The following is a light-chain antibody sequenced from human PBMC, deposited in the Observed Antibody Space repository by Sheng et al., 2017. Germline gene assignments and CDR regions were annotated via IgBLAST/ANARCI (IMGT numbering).Light chain of an antibody. V-gene: IGKV3-15*01. CDR1: QSVSSN. CDR2: GAS. Sequence: EIVMTQSPATLSVSPGERATLSCRASQSVSSNLAWYQQKPGQAPRLLTKGASTRAAGIPARFSGSGSGTEFTLTINSLQSEDFALYYCQQYNKWPLITFGQGTRLEIK. CDR3: QQYNKWPLIT. J-gene: IGKJ5*01.